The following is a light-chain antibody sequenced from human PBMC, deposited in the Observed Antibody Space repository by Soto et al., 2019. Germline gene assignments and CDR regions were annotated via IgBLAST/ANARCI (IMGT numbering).Light chain of an antibody. CDR3: SSYAGSIFYV. J-gene: IGLJ1*01. CDR1: SSDVGGYNY. CDR2: EVS. Sequence: LTQPPSASGSPGQSVTISCTGTSSDVGGYNYVSWCQQHPGKAPKLMIYEVSKRPSGVPDRFSGSKSGNTASLTVSGLQAEDEADYYCSSYAGSIFYVFGTGTKVPVL. V-gene: IGLV2-8*01.